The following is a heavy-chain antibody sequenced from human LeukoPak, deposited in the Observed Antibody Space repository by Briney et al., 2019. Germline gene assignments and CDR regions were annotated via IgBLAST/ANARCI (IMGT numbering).Heavy chain of an antibody. D-gene: IGHD2-15*01. CDR1: GFTVRSNY. J-gene: IGHJ6*02. V-gene: IGHV3-53*01. CDR2: IYSGGSP. Sequence: GGSLTFTCAASGFTVRSNYMSWVRQAPGKGLEWVSIIYSGGSPYYADSVMGRLTISRDNSKNTLYLQMNSLRAEDTAVYYCARGRYPDGMDLWGQGTTATVSS. CDR3: ARGRYPDGMDL.